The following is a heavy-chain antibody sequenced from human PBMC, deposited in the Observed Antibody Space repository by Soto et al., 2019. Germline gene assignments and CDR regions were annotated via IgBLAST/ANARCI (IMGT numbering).Heavy chain of an antibody. J-gene: IGHJ6*02. CDR1: GGSISSYY. CDR3: ARGHTEDSSGWYWMDYYGMDV. V-gene: IGHV4-59*01. D-gene: IGHD6-19*01. Sequence: SETLSLTCTVSGGSISSYYWSWIRQPPGKGLEGIGYIYYSGSTNYNPSLKSRVTISVDTSKNQFSLKLSSVTAADTAVYYCARGHTEDSSGWYWMDYYGMDVWGQGTTVNVSS. CDR2: IYYSGST.